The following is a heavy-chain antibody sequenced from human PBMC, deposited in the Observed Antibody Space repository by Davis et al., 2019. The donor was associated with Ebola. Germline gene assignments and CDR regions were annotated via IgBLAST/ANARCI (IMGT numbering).Heavy chain of an antibody. V-gene: IGHV1-3*01. Sequence: ASVKVSCNASGYTFTSYAMHWVRHAPGQRLEWMGWINAGNGNTKYTQKFQGRVTITRDTSASTAYMELSSLRSEDTAVYYCARVGGPAAWDGMDVWGQGTTVTVSS. CDR2: INAGNGNT. D-gene: IGHD2-2*01. CDR3: ARVGGPAAWDGMDV. CDR1: GYTFTSYA. J-gene: IGHJ6*02.